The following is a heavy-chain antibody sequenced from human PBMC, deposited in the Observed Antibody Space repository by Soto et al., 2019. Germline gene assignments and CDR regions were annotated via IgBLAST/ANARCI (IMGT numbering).Heavy chain of an antibody. CDR2: IWYDGSNK. D-gene: IGHD2-2*02. CDR3: ARSDVVPAVISQSFYYFDY. Sequence: GGSLRLSCAASGFTFRSYGRHWVRQAPGKGLEWVAVIWYDGSNKYYADSVKGRFTISRDNSKNTLYLQMNSLRAEDTAVYYCARSDVVPAVISQSFYYFDYWGQGTLVTVSS. J-gene: IGHJ4*02. CDR1: GFTFRSYG. V-gene: IGHV3-33*01.